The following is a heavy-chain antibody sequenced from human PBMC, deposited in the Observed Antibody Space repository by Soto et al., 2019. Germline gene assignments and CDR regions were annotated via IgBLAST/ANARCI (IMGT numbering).Heavy chain of an antibody. CDR2: IYPGDSDT. CDR1: GYSFTSNW. J-gene: IGHJ6*02. V-gene: IGHV5-51*01. D-gene: IGHD1-26*01. CDR3: ATRGGGRCSYYYGMDV. Sequence: GESLKISCKGYGYSFTSNWIGWVRQMPGKGLEWMGIIYPGDSDTRYSPSFQGQVTISADKSSSTAYLQWSSLKASDTAMYYCATRGGGRCSYYYGMDVWGQGTTVTVSS.